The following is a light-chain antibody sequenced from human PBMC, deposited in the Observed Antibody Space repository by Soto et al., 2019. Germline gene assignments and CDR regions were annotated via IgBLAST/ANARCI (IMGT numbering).Light chain of an antibody. CDR1: SSNIGSNY. V-gene: IGLV1-47*01. CDR2: RNN. Sequence: QSALTQPPSASGTPGQRATISCSGSSSNIGSNYVYWYQQLPGTAPKLLIYRNNQRPSGVPDRFSGSKSGTSASLAISGLRSEDEADYYCAAWDDSLSGVYVFGTGTKVTVL. J-gene: IGLJ1*01. CDR3: AAWDDSLSGVYV.